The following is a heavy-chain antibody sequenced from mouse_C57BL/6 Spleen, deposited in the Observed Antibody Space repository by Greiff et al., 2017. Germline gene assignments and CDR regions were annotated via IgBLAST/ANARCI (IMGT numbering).Heavy chain of an antibody. D-gene: IGHD2-3*01. CDR3: ARRLYDGYDWYFDV. V-gene: IGHV14-2*01. CDR2: IDPEDGET. CDR1: GFNIKDYY. Sequence: VQLQQSGAELVKPGASVKLSCTASGFNIKDYYMHWVKQRTEQGLEWIGRIDPEDGETKYAPKFPGKATITADTSSNTAYLQLSSLTSEDTAVYYCARRLYDGYDWYFDVWGTGTTVTVSS. J-gene: IGHJ1*03.